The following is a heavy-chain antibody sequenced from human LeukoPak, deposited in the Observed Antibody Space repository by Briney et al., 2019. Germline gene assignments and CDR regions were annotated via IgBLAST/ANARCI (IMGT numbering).Heavy chain of an antibody. D-gene: IGHD6-19*01. CDR3: TRDLYNNGWQPFDY. CDR2: ISSSGSTI. J-gene: IGHJ4*02. CDR1: GFTFSDYY. V-gene: IGHV3-11*04. Sequence: GGSLRLSCAASGFTFSDYYMSWIRQAPGKGLEWISYISSSGSTIYYADSVRGRFTISRDNAKNSLYLQMNSLRTEDTAVYYCTRDLYNNGWQPFDYWGQGTLVTVSS.